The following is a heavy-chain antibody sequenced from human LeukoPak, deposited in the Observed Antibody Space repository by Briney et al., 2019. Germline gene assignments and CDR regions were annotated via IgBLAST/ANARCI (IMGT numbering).Heavy chain of an antibody. V-gene: IGHV4-39*01. D-gene: IGHD3-3*01. CDR2: TYYSGST. CDR3: ARPRRDLWSGYDY. CDR1: GGSISRSSYY. Sequence: SETLSLTCSVSGGSISRSSYYWTWLRQSPGRGLEWIGNTYYSGSTLYNPSLKSRVTISVDTSKNQFSLRLTSVTAADTAVYYCARPRRDLWSGYDYWGQGVLVTVSP. J-gene: IGHJ4*02.